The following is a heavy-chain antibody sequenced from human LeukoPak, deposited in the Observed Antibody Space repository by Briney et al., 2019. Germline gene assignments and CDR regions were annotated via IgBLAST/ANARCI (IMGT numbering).Heavy chain of an antibody. J-gene: IGHJ5*02. V-gene: IGHV3-15*01. CDR2: IKSKTDGGRT. D-gene: IGHD6-13*01. CDR1: GFTFNNAW. CDR3: TTVVAAAVNGWFDP. Sequence: GGSLRLSCAASGFTFNNAWMNWVRQAPGKGLEWVGLIKSKTDGGRTDYAAPVKDRFTISRDDSKNTLYLQMNSLRTEDTAVYYCTTVVAAAVNGWFDPWGQGTLVTVSS.